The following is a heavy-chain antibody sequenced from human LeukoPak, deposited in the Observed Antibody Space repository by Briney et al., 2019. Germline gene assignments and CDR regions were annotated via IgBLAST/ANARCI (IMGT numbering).Heavy chain of an antibody. J-gene: IGHJ4*02. CDR2: INSDGSNT. D-gene: IGHD4-23*01. V-gene: IGHV3-74*01. Sequence: PGGSLRLSCAASGFTFGSYWMHWVRQTPGKGLVWVSRINSDGSNTNYADSVKGRFTISRDNAKNTLYLQMNSLRAEDTAVYYCARGRVVSGYYFDYWGQGTLVTVSS. CDR3: ARGRVVSGYYFDY. CDR1: GFTFGSYW.